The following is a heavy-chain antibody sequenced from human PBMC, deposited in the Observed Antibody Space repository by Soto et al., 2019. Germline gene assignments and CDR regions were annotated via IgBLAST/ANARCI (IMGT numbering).Heavy chain of an antibody. CDR1: GFTVSNNY. V-gene: IGHV3-53*05. J-gene: IGHJ4*02. D-gene: IGHD2-15*01. CDR2: IYSHGDT. CDR3: ARKTDSGGNGGF. Sequence: EVRLVETGGDLIQPGGSLRLSCAVSGFTVSNNYMYWVRQPSGKGLEWVSLIYSHGDTRYADSVRGRFTVSRDNSKNTLYLQMNSLRSEDTAVYYCARKTDSGGNGGFWGQGTLVTVSS.